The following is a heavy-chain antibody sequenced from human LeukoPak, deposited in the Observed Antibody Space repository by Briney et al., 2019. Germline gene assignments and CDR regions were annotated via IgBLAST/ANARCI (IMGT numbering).Heavy chain of an antibody. CDR2: IYSGGYT. V-gene: IGHV3-66*01. CDR1: GFTVSSTY. J-gene: IGHJ4*02. CDR3: ARGHPAHYFDS. Sequence: GGSLRLSCAASGFTVSSTYWTWVRQAPGKGLEWLSVIYSGGYTYYADSVKGRFFISRDISENMVYLQMNSLSVEDTAVYFCARGHPAHYFDSWGPGTLVTVS.